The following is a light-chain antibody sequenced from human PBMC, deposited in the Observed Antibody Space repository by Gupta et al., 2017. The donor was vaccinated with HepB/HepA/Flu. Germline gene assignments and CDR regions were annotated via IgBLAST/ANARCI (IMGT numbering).Light chain of an antibody. CDR1: QSIATY. CDR2: GAS. CDR3: QQSSSTPPPT. Sequence: DIQMTQYPSSLSATVGDRVTITCRASQSIATYLNWYQHKAGRAPKLLIFGASNLQSGVPSRFSGSASGTDFTLTISGLQPEDFATYYCQQSSSTPPPTFGGGTKVEV. V-gene: IGKV1-39*01. J-gene: IGKJ4*01.